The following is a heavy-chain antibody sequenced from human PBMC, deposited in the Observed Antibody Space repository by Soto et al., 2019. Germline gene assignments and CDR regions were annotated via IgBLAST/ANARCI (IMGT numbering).Heavy chain of an antibody. J-gene: IGHJ6*02. V-gene: IGHV3-53*01. Sequence: GGSLRLSCAASGFTVSSNYMSWVRQAPGKGLEWVSVIYSGGSTYYADSVKGRFTISRDNSKNTLYLQMNSLRAEDTAVYYCARGGSSSLLRLVDYYYGMDVWGQGTTVTVSS. CDR2: IYSGGST. D-gene: IGHD6-6*01. CDR3: ARGGSSSLLRLVDYYYGMDV. CDR1: GFTVSSNY.